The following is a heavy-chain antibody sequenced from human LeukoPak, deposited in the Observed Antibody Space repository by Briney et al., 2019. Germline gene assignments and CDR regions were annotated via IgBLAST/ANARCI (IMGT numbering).Heavy chain of an antibody. D-gene: IGHD2-15*01. CDR1: GDSISTYY. CDR2: IYTSGST. Sequence: SETLSLTCTVSGDSISTYYWSWIRQPAGEGLEWVGRIYTSGSTSYNPSLKSRVTMSLDTSKTQFSLRLTSVTAADTAVYYCARKAKVATYFDYWGQGILVTVSS. CDR3: ARKAKVATYFDY. J-gene: IGHJ4*02. V-gene: IGHV4-4*07.